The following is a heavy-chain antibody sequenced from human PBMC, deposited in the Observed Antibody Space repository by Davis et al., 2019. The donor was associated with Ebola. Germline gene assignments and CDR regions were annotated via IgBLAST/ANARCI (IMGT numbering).Heavy chain of an antibody. CDR1: GFTFTSYE. D-gene: IGHD4-23*01. J-gene: IGHJ5*02. V-gene: IGHV3-53*01. CDR2: LYSAGST. Sequence: GESLKISCDTSGFTFTSYEMNWVRQAPGKGLEWVSVLYSAGSTYYADSVKGRFTISRDNSKNTVFLQMDSLRAEDTAVYYCARDGHSTWVGWFDPWGQGTLVTVSS. CDR3: ARDGHSTWVGWFDP.